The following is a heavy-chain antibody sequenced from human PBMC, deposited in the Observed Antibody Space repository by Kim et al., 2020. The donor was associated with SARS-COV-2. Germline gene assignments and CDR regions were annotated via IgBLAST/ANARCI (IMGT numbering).Heavy chain of an antibody. CDR1: GFTFKNYG. Sequence: GGSLRLSCTASGFTFKNYGIHWVRQSPGKGLEWVGFVTDEGRNETNEDSANGRFTISRDNSKTTMYLQMNSLRAEDTAVYYCARDRRCGGYGVSASDTWGQGTLVTVSS. D-gene: IGHD2-21*01. CDR3: ARDRRCGGYGVSASDT. CDR2: VTDEGRNE. V-gene: IGHV3-30*03. J-gene: IGHJ3*02.